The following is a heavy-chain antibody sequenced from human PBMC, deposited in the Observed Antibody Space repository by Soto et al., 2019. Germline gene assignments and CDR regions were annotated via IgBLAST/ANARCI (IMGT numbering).Heavy chain of an antibody. CDR3: ARDPHHYDFWSGYYTGGYFDY. D-gene: IGHD3-3*01. Sequence: SVKVSCKASGGTFSSYAISWVRQAPGQGLEWMGGIIPIFGTANYAQKFQGRVTITADESTSTAYMELSSLRSEDTAVYYCARDPHHYDFWSGYYTGGYFDYWGQGTLVTVSS. CDR1: GGTFSSYA. J-gene: IGHJ4*02. CDR2: IIPIFGTA. V-gene: IGHV1-69*13.